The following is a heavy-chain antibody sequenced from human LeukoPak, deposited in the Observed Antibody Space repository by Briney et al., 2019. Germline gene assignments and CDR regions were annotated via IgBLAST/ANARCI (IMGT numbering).Heavy chain of an antibody. D-gene: IGHD3-22*01. V-gene: IGHV3-74*01. CDR3: ARESYDSSGYYSGGGFAY. CDR1: GFTFTSYW. J-gene: IGHJ4*02. Sequence: GGSLRLSCAASGFTFTSYWIHWVRQAPGKGLVWVSRIYSDATYYADSVKGRFTISRDNAKTTLYLQMNSLRAEDTAVYYCARESYDSSGYYSGGGFAYGGQRTLVTVSS. CDR2: IYSDAT.